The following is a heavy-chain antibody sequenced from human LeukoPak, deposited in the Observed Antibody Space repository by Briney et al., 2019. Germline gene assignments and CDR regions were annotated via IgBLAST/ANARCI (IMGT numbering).Heavy chain of an antibody. Sequence: SGGSLRLSCAGSGFTFSTYAMTWVRQAPGKGLEWVSAISGSGGSTYYADSVKGRFTISRDNSKYTLYLQMNSLRAEDTAVYYCAKDRDSVSPSSFDYWGQGTLVTVSS. CDR3: AKDRDSVSPSSFDY. CDR1: GFTFSTYA. J-gene: IGHJ4*02. V-gene: IGHV3-23*01. CDR2: ISGSGGST. D-gene: IGHD1-26*01.